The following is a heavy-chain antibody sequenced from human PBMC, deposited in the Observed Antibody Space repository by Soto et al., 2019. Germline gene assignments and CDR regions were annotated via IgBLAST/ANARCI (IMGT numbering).Heavy chain of an antibody. CDR1: GYTFTSYA. CDR2: INAGNGNT. Sequence: ASVKVSCKASGYTFTSYAMHWVRQAPGQRLEWMGWINAGNGNTKYSQKFQGRVTITRDTSASTAYMELSSLRSEDTAVYYCAREGIIAVAPGGWFDPWGQGTLVTVYS. CDR3: AREGIIAVAPGGWFDP. D-gene: IGHD6-19*01. J-gene: IGHJ5*02. V-gene: IGHV1-3*01.